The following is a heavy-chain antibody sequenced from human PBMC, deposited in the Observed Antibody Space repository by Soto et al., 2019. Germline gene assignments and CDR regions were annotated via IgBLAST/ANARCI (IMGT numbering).Heavy chain of an antibody. CDR2: ISGSGGST. V-gene: IGHV3-23*01. CDR1: GFTFSSYA. J-gene: IGHJ6*03. Sequence: GGSLRLSCAASGFTFSSYAMSWVRQAPGKGLEWVSAISGSGGSTYYADSVKGRFTISRDNSKNTLYLQMNSLRAEDTAVYYCAKPPHYDFWSGVEGRGPYYMDVWGKGTTVTVSS. CDR3: AKPPHYDFWSGVEGRGPYYMDV. D-gene: IGHD3-3*01.